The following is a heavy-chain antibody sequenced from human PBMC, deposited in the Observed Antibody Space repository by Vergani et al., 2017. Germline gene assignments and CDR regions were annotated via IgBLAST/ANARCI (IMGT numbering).Heavy chain of an antibody. CDR1: GYTFTGYY. V-gene: IGHV1-2*02. CDR3: ARCIHDILTGYYPSYYYYGMDV. D-gene: IGHD3-9*01. Sequence: QVQLVQSGAEVKKPGASVKVSCKASGYTFTGYYMHWVRQAPGQGLEWMGWINPNSGGTNYAQKFQGRVTMTRDTSISTAYMELSRLRSDATAVYYCARCIHDILTGYYPSYYYYGMDVWGQGTTVTVSS. CDR2: INPNSGGT. J-gene: IGHJ6*02.